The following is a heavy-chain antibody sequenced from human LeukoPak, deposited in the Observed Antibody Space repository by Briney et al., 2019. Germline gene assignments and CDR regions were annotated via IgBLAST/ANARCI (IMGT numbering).Heavy chain of an antibody. CDR2: ISSSGSTI. J-gene: IGHJ4*02. CDR1: GFTFSSYE. CDR3: ARDVSGSYLDY. Sequence: GGSLRLSCAASGFTFSSYEMHWVRQAPGKGLEWVSYISSSGSTIYYADSVKGRFTISRDNAKNSLYLQMNSLRAEDTAVYYCARDVSGSYLDYWGQGTLVTVSS. D-gene: IGHD3-16*02. V-gene: IGHV3-48*03.